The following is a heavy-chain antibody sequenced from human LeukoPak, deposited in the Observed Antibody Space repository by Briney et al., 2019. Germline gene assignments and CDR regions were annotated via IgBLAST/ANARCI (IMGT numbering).Heavy chain of an antibody. V-gene: IGHV4-34*01. D-gene: IGHD6-13*01. Sequence: SETLSLTCAVYGGSFGGYYWSWIRQPPGKGLEWIGEINHSGSTNYNPSLKSRVTISVDTSKNQFSLKLSSVTAADTAVYYCAREEAAAGLDYWGQGTLVTVSS. J-gene: IGHJ4*02. CDR1: GGSFGGYY. CDR3: AREEAAAGLDY. CDR2: INHSGST.